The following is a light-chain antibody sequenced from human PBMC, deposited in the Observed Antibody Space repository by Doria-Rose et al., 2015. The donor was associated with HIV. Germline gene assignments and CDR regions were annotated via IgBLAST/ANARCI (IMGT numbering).Light chain of an antibody. J-gene: IGKJ4*01. CDR1: QDINNF. V-gene: IGKV1-27*01. CDR2: AAS. CDR3: QKYNSAPLT. Sequence: DIRMTQSPSSLSASVGDRVTITCQASQDINNFLAWYQQKPGKLPKLLIYAASTLHSGVPSRFSGSGSGTDFTLTISSLQPEDVATYYCQKYNSAPLTFGGGTMVEIK.